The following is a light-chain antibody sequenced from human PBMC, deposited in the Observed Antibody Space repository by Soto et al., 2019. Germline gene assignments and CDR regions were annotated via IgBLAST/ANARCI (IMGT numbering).Light chain of an antibody. Sequence: EVVLTQSPGTLSLSPGERATLSCRASESVSSSSLTWYQQKPGQAPRLLIYRTSIRVTGIPDRFSGSGSGTYFTLTISRLELEGFAVYFCQHYGNSLWTFGQGTKVEIK. CDR3: QHYGNSLWT. J-gene: IGKJ1*01. CDR1: ESVSSSS. CDR2: RTS. V-gene: IGKV3-20*01.